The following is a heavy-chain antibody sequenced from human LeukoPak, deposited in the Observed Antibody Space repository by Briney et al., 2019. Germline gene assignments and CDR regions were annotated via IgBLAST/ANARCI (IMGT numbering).Heavy chain of an antibody. V-gene: IGHV1-2*06. CDR3: ARSNYYDSSGYVIDC. CDR2: INPNSGGT. CDR1: GYTFTGYY. J-gene: IGHJ4*02. D-gene: IGHD3-22*01. Sequence: GASVKVSCKASGYTFTGYYIHWVRQAPGQGLEWMGRINPNSGGTNYAQQFEGRVTMTRDTSISIAYMDLSRLRSDDTAVYYCARSNYYDSSGYVIDCWGQGTLVTVSS.